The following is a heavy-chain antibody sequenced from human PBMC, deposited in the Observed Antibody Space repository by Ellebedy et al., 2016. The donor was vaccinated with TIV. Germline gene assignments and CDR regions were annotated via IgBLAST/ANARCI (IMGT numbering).Heavy chain of an antibody. CDR3: AKDRTPGDGYWVFDN. V-gene: IGHV3-23*01. CDR2: IVGSGA. J-gene: IGHJ4*02. CDR1: GFTFRSHS. D-gene: IGHD5-18*01. Sequence: GESLKISCAASGFTFRSHSMTSVRQAPGKGLEWVSGIVGSGAQKYADSVKGRFTISRDNSKRTVDLQMNSLRAEDTAVYFCAKDRTPGDGYWVFDNWGQGTLVSVSS.